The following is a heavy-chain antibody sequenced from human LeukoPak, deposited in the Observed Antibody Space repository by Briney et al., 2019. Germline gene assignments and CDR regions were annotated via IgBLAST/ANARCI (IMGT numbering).Heavy chain of an antibody. CDR2: IFSSGST. CDR1: GDSIINNY. Sequence: SETLSLTCTVSGDSIINNYWAWIRQPAGKGPEWIGRIFSSGSTDYNRSLESRVTISVDKSKNQISLKLTSVTAADTAVYYCARGVGAYNWFDPWGQGTLVTVSS. D-gene: IGHD1-26*01. CDR3: ARGVGAYNWFDP. V-gene: IGHV4-4*07. J-gene: IGHJ5*02.